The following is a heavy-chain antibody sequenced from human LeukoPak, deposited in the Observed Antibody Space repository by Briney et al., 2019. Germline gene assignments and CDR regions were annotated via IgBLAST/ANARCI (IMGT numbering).Heavy chain of an antibody. V-gene: IGHV1-18*01. D-gene: IGHD6-6*01. CDR2: ISAYNGNT. CDR3: ARDRGSSAIYYYYYYGMDV. CDR1: GYTFTSYG. Sequence: ASVKVSCKASGYTFTSYGISRVRQAPGQGLEWMGWISAYNGNTNYAQKLQGRVTMTTDTSTSTVYMELSSLRSEDTAVYYCARDRGSSAIYYYYYYGMDVWGQGTTVTVSS. J-gene: IGHJ6*02.